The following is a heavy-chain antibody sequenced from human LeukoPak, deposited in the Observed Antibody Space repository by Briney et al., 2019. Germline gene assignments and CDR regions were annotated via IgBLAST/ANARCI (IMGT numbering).Heavy chain of an antibody. D-gene: IGHD5-18*01. Sequence: SETLSLTCTVSGGSISSYYWSWIRQPPGKGLEWIGYIYYSGSTNYNPSLKTRVTISVDTSKNQFSLKLSSVTAADTAVYYCARHGGYSYGPFDYWVQGTLVTVSS. J-gene: IGHJ4*02. CDR3: ARHGGYSYGPFDY. V-gene: IGHV4-59*08. CDR2: IYYSGST. CDR1: GGSISSYY.